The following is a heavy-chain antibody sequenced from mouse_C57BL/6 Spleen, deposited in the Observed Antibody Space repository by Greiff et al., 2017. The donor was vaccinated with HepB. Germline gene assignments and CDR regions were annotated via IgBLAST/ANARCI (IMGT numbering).Heavy chain of an antibody. CDR2: INPSNGGT. D-gene: IGHD2-5*01. Sequence: QVQLKESGTELVKPGASVKLSCKASGYTFTSYWMHWVKQRPGQGLEWIGNINPSNGGTNYNEKFKSKATLTVDKSSSTAYMQLSSLTSEDSAVYYCARDYSNYLAWFAYWGQGTLVTVSA. CDR1: GYTFTSYW. CDR3: ARDYSNYLAWFAY. J-gene: IGHJ3*01. V-gene: IGHV1-53*01.